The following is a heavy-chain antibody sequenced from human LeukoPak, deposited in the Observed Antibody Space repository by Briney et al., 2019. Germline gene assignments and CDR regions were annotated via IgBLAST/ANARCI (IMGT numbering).Heavy chain of an antibody. CDR2: IYYSGST. D-gene: IGHD2-21*01. CDR3: ARPEYGGGDCYYFDY. V-gene: IGHV4-39*01. Sequence: SETLSLTCTVSGGSISSSSYYWGWIRQPPGKGLEWIGSIYYSGSTYYNPSLKSRVTISVDTSKNQFSLKLSSVTAADTAVYYCARPEYGGGDCYYFDYWGQGTLVTVSS. J-gene: IGHJ4*02. CDR1: GGSISSSSYY.